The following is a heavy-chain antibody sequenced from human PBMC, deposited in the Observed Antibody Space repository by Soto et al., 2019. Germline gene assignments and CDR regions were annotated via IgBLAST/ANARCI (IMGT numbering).Heavy chain of an antibody. V-gene: IGHV4-59*08. CDR3: ARQGFGPLHGLVDV. D-gene: IGHD3-10*01. CDR2: VHHSWGS. J-gene: IGHJ6*02. CDR1: GGSISSYY. Sequence: QVQLQESGPGLVKPSETMSLSCTVSGGSISSYYWSWFRQSPGKRMEWIGYVHHSWGSSYNPSLQSRVAISQDTSKSQFSLQVTSVPATDTAVYYCARQGFGPLHGLVDVWGQGTTVTVSS.